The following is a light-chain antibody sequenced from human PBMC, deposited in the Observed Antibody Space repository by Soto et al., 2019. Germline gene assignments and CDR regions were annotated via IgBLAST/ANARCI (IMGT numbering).Light chain of an antibody. J-gene: IGKJ1*01. Sequence: VVLTQSPGTLSLSPCERATLSCRASQSVSSSDLAWYQQRPGQAPGLLIYGASTRATGIPVRFSGSASGTEFTLTISSLQSEDFTVYYCQQYNKWPLTFGQGTKVDIK. CDR3: QQYNKWPLT. CDR2: GAS. V-gene: IGKV3-15*01. CDR1: QSVSSSD.